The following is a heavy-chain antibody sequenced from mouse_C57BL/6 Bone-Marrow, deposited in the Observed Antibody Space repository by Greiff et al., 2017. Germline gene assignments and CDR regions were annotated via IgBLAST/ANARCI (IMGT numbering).Heavy chain of an antibody. CDR2: INPNYGTI. Sequence: VQLQQSGPELVKPGASVKISCKASGYSFTDYNMNWVKQSNGKSLEWIGVINPNYGTISYNQKFKGKATLTVDQSSSTAYMQLTSLTSEDSAVYCCARGYEYDYAMDYWGQGTSVTVSS. V-gene: IGHV1-39*01. CDR3: ARGYEYDYAMDY. J-gene: IGHJ4*01. D-gene: IGHD2-4*01. CDR1: GYSFTDYN.